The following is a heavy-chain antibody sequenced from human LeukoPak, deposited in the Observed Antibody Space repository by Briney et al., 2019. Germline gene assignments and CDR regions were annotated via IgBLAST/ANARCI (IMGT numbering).Heavy chain of an antibody. J-gene: IGHJ3*02. D-gene: IGHD3-10*01. Sequence: ASVKVSCKASGGTFSSYAISWVRQAPGQGLEWMGRIIPILGIANYAQKFQGRVTITVDKSTSTAYMELSSLRSEDTAVYYCASSGPGNAFDIWGQGTMVTVSS. V-gene: IGHV1-69*04. CDR1: GGTFSSYA. CDR3: ASSGPGNAFDI. CDR2: IIPILGIA.